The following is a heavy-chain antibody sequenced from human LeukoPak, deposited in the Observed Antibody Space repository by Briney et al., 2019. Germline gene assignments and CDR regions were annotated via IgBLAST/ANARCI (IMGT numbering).Heavy chain of an antibody. CDR1: GFIFSRYW. CDR3: ARGDILTGSTSNYYFDY. CDR2: IKQDGSEK. J-gene: IGHJ4*02. V-gene: IGHV3-7*01. Sequence: PGGSLRLSCAASGFIFSRYWMTWVRQAPGKGLEWVANIKQDGSEKYYVDSVKGRFTISRDNAKNSLYLQMNSLRAEDTAVYYCARGDILTGSTSNYYFDYWGQGTLVTVSS. D-gene: IGHD3-9*01.